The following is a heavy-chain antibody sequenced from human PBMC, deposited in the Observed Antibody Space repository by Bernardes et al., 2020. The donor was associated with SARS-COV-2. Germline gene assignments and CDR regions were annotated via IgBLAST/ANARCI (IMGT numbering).Heavy chain of an antibody. V-gene: IGHV4-59*01. Sequence: ETLSLTCTVSGASITTSYWSWIRQPPGKGPEWIGYVHYTGSTSYSPSLKSRVSMSLDTSKKEVSLKLKYVTAADTAIYYCAREARDDSGYNGWFDPWGQGTLVTVSS. J-gene: IGHJ5*02. CDR3: AREARDDSGYNGWFDP. CDR2: VHYTGST. CDR1: GASITTSY. D-gene: IGHD4-17*01.